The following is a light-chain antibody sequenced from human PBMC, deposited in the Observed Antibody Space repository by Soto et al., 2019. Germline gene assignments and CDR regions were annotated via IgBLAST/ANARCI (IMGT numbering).Light chain of an antibody. CDR1: QSVTSSH. Sequence: EIVLTQTPGTLSLSPGERATLSCRASQSVTSSHLAWYQQKPGQAPRLLIYGASTRSTGIPDRFSGSGSDTDFSRTMRRLEPEDFAMYYCLLYFGPDRYTFGPGTKVQIK. V-gene: IGKV3-20*01. CDR3: LLYFGPDRYT. J-gene: IGKJ2*01. CDR2: GAS.